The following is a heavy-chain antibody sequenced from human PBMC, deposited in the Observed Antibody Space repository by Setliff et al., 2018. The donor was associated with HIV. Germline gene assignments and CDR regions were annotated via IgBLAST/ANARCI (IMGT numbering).Heavy chain of an antibody. CDR3: ARDGVCSGGSCYPAGLLDY. CDR2: ISAYNGST. V-gene: IGHV1-18*01. CDR1: GYSFINYG. D-gene: IGHD2-15*01. J-gene: IGHJ4*02. Sequence: ASVKVSCKASGYSFINYGISWVRQAPGQGLEWMGWISAYNGSTDYAPRLLGRVTMTTDTSTSTAYMELRSLRSDDTAVYYCARDGVCSGGSCYPAGLLDYWGQGTLVTVSS.